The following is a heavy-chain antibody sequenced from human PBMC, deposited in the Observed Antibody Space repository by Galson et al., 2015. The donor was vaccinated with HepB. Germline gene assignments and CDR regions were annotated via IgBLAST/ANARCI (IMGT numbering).Heavy chain of an antibody. Sequence: SLRLSCAGSGFIFRHHAMAWIRQAPGKGLEWVSGNNGRGSTRSYSDAVKGRFSISRDNSKDTVFLQMDNLRAEDTAVYYCVKEGSWFGGDWFDPWGQGALVTVS. V-gene: IGHV3-23*01. J-gene: IGHJ5*02. CDR3: VKEGSWFGGDWFDP. D-gene: IGHD3-16*01. CDR2: NNGRGSTR. CDR1: GFIFRHHA.